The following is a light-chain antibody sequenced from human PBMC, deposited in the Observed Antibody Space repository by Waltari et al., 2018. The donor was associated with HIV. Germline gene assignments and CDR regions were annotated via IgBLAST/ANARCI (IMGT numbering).Light chain of an antibody. CDR2: DAS. V-gene: IGKV3-20*01. J-gene: IGKJ3*01. Sequence: ETVLTQSPGTISLSPGARASLSCRASQNVGGNYLAWYQHRPGQTPRVLTYDASSRATGIPDRFSGSGSGTDFTLTITRLEPEDFAVYYCQQYGSSPLFTFGPGTKVDIK. CDR1: QNVGGNY. CDR3: QQYGSSPLFT.